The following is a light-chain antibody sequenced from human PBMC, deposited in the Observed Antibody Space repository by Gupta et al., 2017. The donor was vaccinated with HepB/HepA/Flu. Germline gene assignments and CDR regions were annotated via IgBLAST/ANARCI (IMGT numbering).Light chain of an antibody. CDR3: QQRCNWPLT. CDR1: QSVSSY. V-gene: IGKV3-11*01. CDR2: DAS. Sequence: EIVLTQSPATLSLSPGERATLSCRASQSVSSYLAWYRQKPGQAPRLLIYDASNRATGIPARFSGSGSGTDFTLTISSLEREDFAVHYCQQRCNWPLTLGRGTKVEI. J-gene: IGKJ4*01.